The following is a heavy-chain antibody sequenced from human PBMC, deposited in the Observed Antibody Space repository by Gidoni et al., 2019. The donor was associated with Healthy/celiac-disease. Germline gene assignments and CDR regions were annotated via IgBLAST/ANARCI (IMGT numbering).Heavy chain of an antibody. D-gene: IGHD6-6*01. V-gene: IGHV1-2*04. CDR3: ARGGSSSSYYYYYYYMDV. J-gene: IGHJ6*03. CDR1: GYTFTGYY. Sequence: QVQLVQSGAEVKKPGASVKVSCKASGYTFTGYYMHWVRQDPGQGREWMGWINPKSGGTNYAQKFQGWVTMTRDTSISTAYMELSRLRSDDTAVYYCARGGSSSSYYYYYYYMDVWGKGTTVTVSS. CDR2: INPKSGGT.